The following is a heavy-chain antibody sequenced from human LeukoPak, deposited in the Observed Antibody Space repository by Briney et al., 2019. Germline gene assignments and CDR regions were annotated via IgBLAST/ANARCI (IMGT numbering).Heavy chain of an antibody. J-gene: IGHJ5*02. Sequence: PSETLSLTCTVSGGSISSSTYYWGWIRQPPGKGLEWIGSIYYSGSTYYNPSLKSRVTISVDTSKNQFSLKLSSVAAADTAVYYCARGRGEGRGISMVRGVRAPSYNWFDPWGHGTLVTVSS. V-gene: IGHV4-39*07. CDR1: GGSISSSTYY. CDR2: IYYSGST. D-gene: IGHD3-10*01. CDR3: ARGRGEGRGISMVRGVRAPSYNWFDP.